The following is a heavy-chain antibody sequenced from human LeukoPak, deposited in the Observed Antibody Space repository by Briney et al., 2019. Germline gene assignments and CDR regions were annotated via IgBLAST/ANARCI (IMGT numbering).Heavy chain of an antibody. V-gene: IGHV4-39*01. CDR3: ARPFSDYYDRSGYYQPPYFDY. J-gene: IGHJ4*02. CDR1: GGSISSSSYY. CDR2: IYYSGST. Sequence: SETLSLTRTVSGGSISSSSYYWRWIRQPPGKGLEWIGSIYYSGSTYYNPSLKSRVTISVDTSKDQSSLKLSSVTAADTGVYSCARPFSDYYDRSGYYQPPYFDYWGQETLVTVSS. D-gene: IGHD3-22*01.